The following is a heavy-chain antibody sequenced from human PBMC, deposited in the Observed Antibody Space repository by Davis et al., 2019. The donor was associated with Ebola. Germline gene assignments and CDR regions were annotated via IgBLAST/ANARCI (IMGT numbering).Heavy chain of an antibody. CDR1: GSTFSSYS. D-gene: IGHD6-6*01. J-gene: IGHJ6*02. CDR2: ISSSSSYI. CDR3: ARSSIAARPGYYYGMDV. Sequence: GGSLRLSCRASGSTFSSYSMNWVRQAPGKGLKWVSSISSSSSYIYYADSVKGRFTISRDNAKNSLYLQMNSLRAEDTAVYYCARSSIAARPGYYYGMDVWGQGTTVTVSS. V-gene: IGHV3-21*01.